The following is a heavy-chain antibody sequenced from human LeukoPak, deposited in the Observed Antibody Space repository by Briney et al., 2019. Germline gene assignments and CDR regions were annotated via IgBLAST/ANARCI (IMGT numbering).Heavy chain of an antibody. D-gene: IGHD3-22*01. CDR1: GGSISSHY. CDR3: ARLPSDYDSSGYYAGSSQYYFDY. V-gene: IGHV4-59*11. CDR2: IYYSGST. Sequence: SETLSLTCTVSGGSISSHYWSWIRQPPRKGLEWIGYIYYSGSTNYNPSLKSRVTISVDTSKNQFSLKLSSVTAADTAVYYCARLPSDYDSSGYYAGSSQYYFDYWGQGTLVTVSS. J-gene: IGHJ4*02.